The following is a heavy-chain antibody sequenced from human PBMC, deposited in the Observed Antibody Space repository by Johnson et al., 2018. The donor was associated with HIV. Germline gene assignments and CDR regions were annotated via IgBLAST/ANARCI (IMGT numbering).Heavy chain of an antibody. J-gene: IGHJ3*02. V-gene: IGHV3-53*01. CDR1: GFTVSSNY. D-gene: IGHD2-2*01. CDR3: SREVYQMTAFDI. Sequence: VQLVESGGGLIQPGGSLRLSCAASGFTVSSNYMSWVRQAPGKGLEWVSVIYSGGSTYYADSVTGRFTISRDNSKNTLYLQINSLKTDDTGVYYCSREVYQMTAFDIWGQGTVVTVSS. CDR2: IYSGGST.